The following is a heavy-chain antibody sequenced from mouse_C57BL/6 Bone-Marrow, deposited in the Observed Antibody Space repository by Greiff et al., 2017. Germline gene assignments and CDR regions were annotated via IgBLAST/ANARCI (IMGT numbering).Heavy chain of an antibody. D-gene: IGHD1-1*01. Sequence: QVQLQQSGAELVRPGTSVKVSCKASGYAFTNYLIEWVKQRPGQGLEWIGVINPGSGGTNYNEKFKGKATLTADKSSSTAYMQLSSLTSEDSAVYFCARGFIYVYGSSYFSYAMDYWGQGTSVTVSS. CDR3: ARGFIYVYGSSYFSYAMDY. CDR2: INPGSGGT. CDR1: GYAFTNYL. J-gene: IGHJ4*01. V-gene: IGHV1-54*01.